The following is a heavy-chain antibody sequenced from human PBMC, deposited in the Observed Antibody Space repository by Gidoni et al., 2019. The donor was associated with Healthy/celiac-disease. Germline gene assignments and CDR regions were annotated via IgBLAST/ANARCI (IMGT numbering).Heavy chain of an antibody. CDR2: ISYDGSNK. CDR3: ARGVTVTTFDP. V-gene: IGHV3-30*04. Sequence: QVQLAESGGGVVQPGWSLRLCCAASGFTFSSYAMHWVRQAPGKGLGWVAVISYDGSNKYYAVNSENTLYLQMNSLRAEDTAVYYCARGVTVTTFDPWGQGTLVTVSS. D-gene: IGHD4-17*01. CDR1: GFTFSSYA. J-gene: IGHJ5*02.